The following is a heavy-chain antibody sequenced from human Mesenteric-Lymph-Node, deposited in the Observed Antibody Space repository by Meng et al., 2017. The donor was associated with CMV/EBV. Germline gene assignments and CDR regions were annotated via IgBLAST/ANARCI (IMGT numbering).Heavy chain of an antibody. CDR2: TVHICGTT. CDR3: ARWAHSCTTSTCYVPFDF. D-gene: IGHD2-2*01. V-gene: IGHV1-69*05. J-gene: IGHJ4*02. CDR1: TVSSYN. Sequence: TVSSYNVNVVRQAPGEGLEWMGGTVHICGTTNFAQKFRDRLTITTDESTATVYMELSSLTSEDTAVYYCARWAHSCTTSTCYVPFDFWGQGTLVTVSS.